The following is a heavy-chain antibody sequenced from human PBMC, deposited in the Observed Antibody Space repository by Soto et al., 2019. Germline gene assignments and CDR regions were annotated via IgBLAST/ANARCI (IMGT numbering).Heavy chain of an antibody. CDR2: INHSGST. Sequence: PSETLSLTCAVYGGSFSDYSWSWIRQPPGKGLEWIGEINHSGSTKYNPSLKSRVTILVDTSKKQFSLKLSSVTAADTAVYYCARVPYYSGSGSYLDVWGQGTTVTVSS. CDR3: ARVPYYSGSGSYLDV. CDR1: GGSFSDYS. V-gene: IGHV4-34*01. D-gene: IGHD3-10*01. J-gene: IGHJ6*02.